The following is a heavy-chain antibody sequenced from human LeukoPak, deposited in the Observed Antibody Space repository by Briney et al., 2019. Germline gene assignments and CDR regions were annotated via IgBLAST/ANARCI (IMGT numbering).Heavy chain of an antibody. CDR3: ARSVASSFTDFDY. J-gene: IGHJ4*02. CDR2: IYPADSDT. V-gene: IGHV5-51*01. Sequence: GESLKISCKGSGYSFTSYWISWVRQMPGKGLEWMGIIYPADSDTRYSPSFQGQVTISADKSISTAYPQWSSLKASDTAMYYCARSVASSFTDFDYWGQGALVTVSS. CDR1: GYSFTSYW. D-gene: IGHD6-6*01.